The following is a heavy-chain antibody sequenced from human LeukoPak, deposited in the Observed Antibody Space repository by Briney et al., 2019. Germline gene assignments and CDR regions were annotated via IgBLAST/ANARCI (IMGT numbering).Heavy chain of an antibody. D-gene: IGHD6-19*01. V-gene: IGHV3-9*01. CDR1: GFTFDNYA. CDR3: AKVRGTYSSGYFFDY. CDR2: ISWNSGYI. J-gene: IGHJ4*02. Sequence: GGSLRLSCAASGFTFDNYAMHWVRQAPGKGVEWLSIISWNSGYIGYADSVKGRFTISRDNAKKSLDLQMKSLRAEDTAFYYCAKVRGTYSSGYFFDYWGQGTLVTVSS.